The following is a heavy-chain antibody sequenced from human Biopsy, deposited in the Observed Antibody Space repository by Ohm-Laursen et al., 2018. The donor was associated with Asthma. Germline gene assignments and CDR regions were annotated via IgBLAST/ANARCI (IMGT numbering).Heavy chain of an antibody. V-gene: IGHV1-24*01. CDR1: GYSLTDLS. D-gene: IGHD4-17*01. J-gene: IGHJ4*02. CDR3: ASDFPKDYVRYNFQF. CDR2: HDHEEGGA. Sequence: ASVKVSCKISGYSLTDLSMHWVRQAPGQGLEWMGGHDHEEGGAVNARRFQGRVTMTEGTSTDTAYMELSSLSSDDTAVYYCASDFPKDYVRYNFQFWGQGTLVTVSS.